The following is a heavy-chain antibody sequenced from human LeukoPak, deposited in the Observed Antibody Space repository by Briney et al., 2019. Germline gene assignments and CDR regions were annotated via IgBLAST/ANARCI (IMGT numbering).Heavy chain of an antibody. J-gene: IGHJ5*02. Sequence: SETLSLTCTVSGGSISGYYWSWIRQPPGKGLEWIGYIYYSGSTNYNPSLKSRVTISVDTSKNQFSLKLSSMTAADTAVYYCARGLAAAGWFDPWGQGTLVTVSS. V-gene: IGHV4-59*01. CDR1: GGSISGYY. CDR3: ARGLAAAGWFDP. D-gene: IGHD6-13*01. CDR2: IYYSGST.